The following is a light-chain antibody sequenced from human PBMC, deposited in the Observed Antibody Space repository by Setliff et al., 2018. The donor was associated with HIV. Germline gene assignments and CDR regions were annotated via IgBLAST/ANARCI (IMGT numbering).Light chain of an antibody. Sequence: QSALTQPASVSGSPGQSITISCTGTSSDVGSYSLVSWYQQHPGKAPKLIIYEVTKRPSGVSNRFSGSKSGNTASLTISGLQAEDEADYYCCSYAGSSTPYVFGTGTKVTVL. V-gene: IGLV2-23*02. CDR3: CSYAGSSTPYV. CDR1: SSDVGSYSL. J-gene: IGLJ1*01. CDR2: EVT.